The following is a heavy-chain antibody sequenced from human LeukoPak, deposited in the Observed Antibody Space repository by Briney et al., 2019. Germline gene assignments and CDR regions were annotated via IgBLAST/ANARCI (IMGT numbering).Heavy chain of an antibody. CDR3: AKDPPGGGGVISIDY. Sequence: GGSLRLSCAASGFTFSSYSMSWVRQAPGKGLEWVSAISGSGGSTYYADSVKGRFTISRDNSKNTLYLQMNSLRAEDTAVYYCAKDPPGGGGVISIDYWGQGTLVTVSS. CDR1: GFTFSSYS. J-gene: IGHJ4*02. D-gene: IGHD3-16*02. V-gene: IGHV3-23*01. CDR2: ISGSGGST.